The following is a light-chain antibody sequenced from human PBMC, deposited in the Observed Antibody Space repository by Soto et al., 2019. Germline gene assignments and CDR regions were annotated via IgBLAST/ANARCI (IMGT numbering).Light chain of an antibody. CDR3: HQSHVWPPYP. V-gene: IGKV3-15*01. Sequence: EILMTQSPATLSVSPGERASLSCMASHCISSSLAWYQQRRGQAPMLLIYGASTRVTGIPARFSGSGSGTEFTLTISSLQSEDSAIYYCHQSHVWPPYPFGQRTKVEIK. CDR2: GAS. CDR1: HCISSS. J-gene: IGKJ2*01.